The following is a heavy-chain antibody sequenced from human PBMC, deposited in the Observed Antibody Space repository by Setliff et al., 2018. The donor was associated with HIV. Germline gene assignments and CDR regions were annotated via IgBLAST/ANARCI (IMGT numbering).Heavy chain of an antibody. Sequence: PSETLSLTCSVSGGSISGNAWSWIRQPPGKGLEWIGYSSTSWCTNCNPSLESRVTISVDTSKNQVSLKLRSVTAADTAFYYCARDYFGYGPSGAHQHKFDHWGRGILVTVSS. J-gene: IGHJ4*02. CDR1: GGSISGNA. CDR2: SSTSWCT. CDR3: ARDYFGYGPSGAHQHKFDH. D-gene: IGHD3-10*01. V-gene: IGHV4-4*08.